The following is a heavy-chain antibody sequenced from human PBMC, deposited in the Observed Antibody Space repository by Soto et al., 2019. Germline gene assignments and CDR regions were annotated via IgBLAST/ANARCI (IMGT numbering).Heavy chain of an antibody. CDR3: ARRTEGYFGY. V-gene: IGHV3-23*03. Sequence: EVQLLESGGGLVQPGGSLTLSCAASGFAFSDYTMTWVRQAPGKVLECISVILADYNTYYAGSVRGRFTISRDNSKNTLYLEMNSLRAEDTAVYYCARRTEGYFGYWGQGALVTVSS. CDR1: GFAFSDYT. CDR2: ILADYNT. J-gene: IGHJ4*02.